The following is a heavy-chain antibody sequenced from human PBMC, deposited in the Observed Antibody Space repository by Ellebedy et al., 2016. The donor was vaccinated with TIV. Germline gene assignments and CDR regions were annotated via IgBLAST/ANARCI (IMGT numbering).Heavy chain of an antibody. CDR3: ARLIASAGSDF. V-gene: IGHV5-51*01. CDR1: GYRFISYY. Sequence: GESLKISCKASGYRFISYYIGWVRQVPGKGLEWMGIIYPGDSDTMYSPSFQGQVTISAAKSTNTAYLQWASLKASDTAIYYCARLIASAGSDFWGQGTLVTVSS. J-gene: IGHJ4*02. CDR2: IYPGDSDT. D-gene: IGHD6-13*01.